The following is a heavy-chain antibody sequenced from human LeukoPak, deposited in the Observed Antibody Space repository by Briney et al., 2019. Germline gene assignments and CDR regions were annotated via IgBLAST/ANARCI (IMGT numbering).Heavy chain of an antibody. CDR3: VKGYCSGDSCYWYFDL. CDR2: ISYDGSNK. D-gene: IGHD2-15*01. Sequence: PGGSLRLSCAASGFTFSSYGMHWVRQAPGKGLEWVAVISYDGSNKYYADSVKGRFTISRDNSKNTLYLQMSSLRAEDTAVYYCVKGYCSGDSCYWYFDLWGRGTPVTVSS. CDR1: GFTFSSYG. V-gene: IGHV3-30*18. J-gene: IGHJ2*01.